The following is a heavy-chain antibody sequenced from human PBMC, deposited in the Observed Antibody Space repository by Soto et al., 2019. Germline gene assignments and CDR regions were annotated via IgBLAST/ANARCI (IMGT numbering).Heavy chain of an antibody. CDR3: ARDAYYYDSSCYVYWFDP. CDR2: IIPIFGTA. CDR1: GGTFSSYA. Sequence: SVKVSCKASGGTFSSYAISWVRQAPGQGLEWMGGIIPIFGTANYAQKFQGRVTITADKSTSTAYMELSSLRSEDTAVYYCARDAYYYDSSCYVYWFDPWGQGTLVTVSS. V-gene: IGHV1-69*06. D-gene: IGHD3-22*01. J-gene: IGHJ5*02.